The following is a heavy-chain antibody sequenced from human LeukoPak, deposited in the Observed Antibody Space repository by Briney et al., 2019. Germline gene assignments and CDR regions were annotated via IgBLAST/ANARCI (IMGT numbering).Heavy chain of an antibody. Sequence: ASVKVSCKASGYTFTGYYMHWVRQAPGQGLEWMGWINPNSGGTNYAQKFQGRVTMTRDMSTSTVYMELSSLRSEDTAVYYCARGLGFIVVVTSSPDAFDIWGQGTMVTVSS. V-gene: IGHV1-2*02. D-gene: IGHD2-21*02. CDR1: GYTFTGYY. CDR3: ARGLGFIVVVTSSPDAFDI. CDR2: INPNSGGT. J-gene: IGHJ3*02.